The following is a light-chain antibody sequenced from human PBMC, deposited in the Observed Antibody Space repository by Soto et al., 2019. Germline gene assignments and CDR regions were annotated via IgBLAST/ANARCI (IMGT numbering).Light chain of an antibody. CDR3: QQYGKSFPT. Sequence: ETGLTQSPGTLSLSPGERATLSCRASQSVSRTYLAWYQQKPGQAPSLLIYGASNRATGIPDRFSGSESGTDFTLTISRLEPEDFAVYYCQQYGKSFPTFGPETKVDIK. CDR2: GAS. CDR1: QSVSRTY. V-gene: IGKV3-20*01. J-gene: IGKJ3*01.